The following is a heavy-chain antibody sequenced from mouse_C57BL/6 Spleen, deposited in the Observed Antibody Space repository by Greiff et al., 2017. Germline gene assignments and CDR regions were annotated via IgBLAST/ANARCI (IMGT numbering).Heavy chain of an antibody. D-gene: IGHD1-1*01. CDR2: INPNNGGT. CDR1: GYTFTDYY. V-gene: IGHV1-26*01. Sequence: VQLKQSGPELVKPGASVKISCKASGYTFTDYYMNWVKQSHGKSLEWIGDINPNNGGTSYNQKFKGKATLTVDKSSSTAYMELRSLTSEDSAVYYCARWDGSSPHGYFDVWGTGTTVTVSS. J-gene: IGHJ1*03. CDR3: ARWDGSSPHGYFDV.